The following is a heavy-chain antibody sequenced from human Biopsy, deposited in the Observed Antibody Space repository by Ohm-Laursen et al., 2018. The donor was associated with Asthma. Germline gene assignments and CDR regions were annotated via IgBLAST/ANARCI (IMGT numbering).Heavy chain of an antibody. CDR1: GYTFNSAG. J-gene: IGHJ6*02. V-gene: IGHV1-18*01. CDR2: ISVYNGNT. D-gene: IGHD3-10*01. Sequence: APVKVSCKTSGYTFNSAGITWVRQAPGQGLEWIGWISVYNGNTKVAQKLQDRVTMITDTSTSTAYMELRSLRSDDTAVYFCARAVDYSHYYGIDVWGQGTTVTVS. CDR3: ARAVDYSHYYGIDV.